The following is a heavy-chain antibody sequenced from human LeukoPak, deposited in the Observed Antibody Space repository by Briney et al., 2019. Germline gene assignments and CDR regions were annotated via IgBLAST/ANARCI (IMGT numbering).Heavy chain of an antibody. V-gene: IGHV4-4*09. J-gene: IGHJ5*02. D-gene: IGHD3-10*01. CDR2: IYATGST. CDR3: ARHGSVRSPLGP. Sequence: SETLSLTCTVSGGSISSYYRSWIRQPPGKGLDWIGYIYATGSTNYNPSLKSRVTISVDTSKNQFSLNLRSVTAADTAVYYCARHGSVRSPLGPWGQGTLVTVSS. CDR1: GGSISSYY.